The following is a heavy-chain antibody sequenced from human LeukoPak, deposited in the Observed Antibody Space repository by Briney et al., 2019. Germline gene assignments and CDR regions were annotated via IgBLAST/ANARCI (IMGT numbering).Heavy chain of an antibody. J-gene: IGHJ4*02. CDR1: GYTFTSYD. D-gene: IGHD4-17*01. CDR2: MNPNSGNT. V-gene: IGHV1-8*01. Sequence: ASVKVSCKASGYTFTSYDINWVRQATGQGLEWMGWMNPNSGNTGYAQKFQGRVTMTRNTSISTAYMELSSLRSEDTAVYYRARGIYGDYGFDYWGQGTLVTVSS. CDR3: ARGIYGDYGFDY.